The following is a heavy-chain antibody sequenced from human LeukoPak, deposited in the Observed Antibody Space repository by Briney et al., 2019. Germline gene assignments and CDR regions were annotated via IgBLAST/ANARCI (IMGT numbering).Heavy chain of an antibody. CDR3: AHRLRGYSGYVSFDY. Sequence: SGPTLVKHTQTLTLTCTFSGFSLSTSGVGVGWIRQPPGKALEWLALIYWDDDKRYSPSLKSRLTITKDTSKNQVVLTMTNMDPVDTATYYCAHRLRGYSGYVSFDYWGQGTLVTVSS. J-gene: IGHJ4*02. CDR2: IYWDDDK. V-gene: IGHV2-5*02. D-gene: IGHD5-12*01. CDR1: GFSLSTSGVG.